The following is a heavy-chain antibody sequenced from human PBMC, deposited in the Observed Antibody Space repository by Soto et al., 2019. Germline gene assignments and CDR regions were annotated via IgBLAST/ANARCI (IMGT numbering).Heavy chain of an antibody. CDR3: AKGLSGPTYYYYYGMDV. J-gene: IGHJ6*02. V-gene: IGHV3-23*01. CDR1: GFTFSSYA. Sequence: GGSLRLSCAASGFTFSSYAMSWVRQAPGKGLEWVSAISGSGGSTYYADSVKGRFTISRDNSKNTLYLQMNSLRAEDTAVYYCAKGLSGPTYYYYYGMDVWGQGTTVTVSS. CDR2: ISGSGGST. D-gene: IGHD2-15*01.